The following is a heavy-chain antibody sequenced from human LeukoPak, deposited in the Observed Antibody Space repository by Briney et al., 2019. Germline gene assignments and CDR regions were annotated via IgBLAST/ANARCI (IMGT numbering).Heavy chain of an antibody. J-gene: IGHJ3*02. V-gene: IGHV4-59*01. Sequence: SETLSLTCTVSGGSISSYYWTWIRQPPGKGLEWIAYIDYSGSTNYNPSLKSRVTISVDASRNQFSLNLSSVTAADTAVYYCARDRRRELLHAFDIWGQGTMVTVSS. CDR3: ARDRRRELLHAFDI. D-gene: IGHD1-26*01. CDR2: IDYSGST. CDR1: GGSISSYY.